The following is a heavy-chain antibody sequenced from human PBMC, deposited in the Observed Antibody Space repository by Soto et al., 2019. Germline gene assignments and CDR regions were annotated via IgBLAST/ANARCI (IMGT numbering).Heavy chain of an antibody. D-gene: IGHD3-16*01. V-gene: IGHV3-21*01. CDR1: GFTFSSCS. CDR2: ISSSSSYI. Sequence: EVQVVESGGGLVKPGGSLRLSCAASGFTFSSCSMNWVRQAPGKGLEWVSSISSSSSYINYADSVKGRFTISRDNAKNSLYLQMNRLRAEDTAVYYCARRDLGADAFDIWGQGTMVTVSS. CDR3: ARRDLGADAFDI. J-gene: IGHJ3*02.